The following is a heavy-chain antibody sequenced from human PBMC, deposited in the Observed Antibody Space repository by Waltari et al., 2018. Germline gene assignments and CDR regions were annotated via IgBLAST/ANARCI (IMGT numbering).Heavy chain of an antibody. J-gene: IGHJ3*02. V-gene: IGHV3-23*01. CDR3: LREQQLVPDAFDI. Sequence: EVQLLESGGGLVQPGGSLRLSCAAYGFTFSSYAMSWVGRAPGKGLEWVSAISGSGGSTYYADSVKGRFTISRDNSKNTLYLQMNSLRAEDTAVYYCLREQQLVPDAFDIWGQGTMVTVSS. CDR1: GFTFSSYA. CDR2: ISGSGGST. D-gene: IGHD6-13*01.